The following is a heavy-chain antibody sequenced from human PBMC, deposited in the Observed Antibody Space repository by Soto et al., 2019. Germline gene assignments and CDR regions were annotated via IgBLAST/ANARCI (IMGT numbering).Heavy chain of an antibody. J-gene: IGHJ6*03. CDR3: ARRARPDFYYMDV. CDR2: ISSNGVGT. Sequence: EVQLAESGAGLAQPGGSLRLSWAASGFTLSGYAMDWVRQAPGKGLEYVSGISSNGVGTYYANSVQGRFTISRDNSKNTVYLQMGSLRPEDMAVYYCARRARPDFYYMDVWGKGTTVTVSS. D-gene: IGHD6-6*01. CDR1: GFTLSGYA. V-gene: IGHV3-64*01.